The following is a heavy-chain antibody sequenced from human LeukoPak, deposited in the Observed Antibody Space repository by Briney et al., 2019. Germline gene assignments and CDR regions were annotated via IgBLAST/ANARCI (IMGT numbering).Heavy chain of an antibody. CDR1: GFTFSSYG. D-gene: IGHD3-10*01. Sequence: PGRSLRLSCAASGFTFSSYGMHWVRQAPGKGLERGADISYDGSNKYYADSVKGRFTISRDNSKNTLYLQMNSLRAEDTAVYYCAKGAHYYGSYYFDYWGQGTLVTVSS. CDR3: AKGAHYYGSYYFDY. V-gene: IGHV3-30*18. J-gene: IGHJ4*02. CDR2: ISYDGSNK.